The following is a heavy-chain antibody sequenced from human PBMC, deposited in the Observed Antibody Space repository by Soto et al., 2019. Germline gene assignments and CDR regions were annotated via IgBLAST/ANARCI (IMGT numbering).Heavy chain of an antibody. Sequence: ASVKVSCKASGYTFTSYAMHWVRQAPGQRLERMGWINAGNGNTKYSQKFQGRVTITRDTSASTAHMELSSLRSEDTAVYYCARGPGGPDGPGDYWGQGTLVTVSS. J-gene: IGHJ4*02. CDR3: ARGPGGPDGPGDY. CDR2: INAGNGNT. CDR1: GYTFTSYA. D-gene: IGHD2-15*01. V-gene: IGHV1-3*01.